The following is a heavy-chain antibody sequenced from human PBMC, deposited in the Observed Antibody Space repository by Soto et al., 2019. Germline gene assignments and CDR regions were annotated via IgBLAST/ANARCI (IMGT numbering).Heavy chain of an antibody. J-gene: IGHJ4*02. CDR1: GFTFSSYA. D-gene: IGHD3-10*01. CDR2: ISYDGSNK. V-gene: IGHV3-30-3*01. Sequence: GGSLRLSCAASGFTFSSYAMHWVRQAPGKGLEWVAVISYDGSNKYYADSVKGRFTISRDNSKNTLFLQMNSLRAEDTALYYCARDTGSRREFDYWGQGTLVTVSS. CDR3: ARDTGSRREFDY.